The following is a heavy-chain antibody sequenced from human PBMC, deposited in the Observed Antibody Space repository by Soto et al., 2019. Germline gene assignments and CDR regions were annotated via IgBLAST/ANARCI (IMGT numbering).Heavy chain of an antibody. CDR3: ARGPVGYYYDSSAYYNTGWFDP. J-gene: IGHJ5*02. D-gene: IGHD3-22*01. CDR2: IYYSGST. CDR1: GGSISSGGYY. V-gene: IGHV4-31*03. Sequence: SETLSLTCTVSGGSISSGGYYWSWIRQHPGKGLEWIGYIYYSGSTYYNPSLKSRVTISVDTSKNQFSLKLSSVTAADTAAYYCARGPVGYYYDSSAYYNTGWFDPWGQGTLVTVS.